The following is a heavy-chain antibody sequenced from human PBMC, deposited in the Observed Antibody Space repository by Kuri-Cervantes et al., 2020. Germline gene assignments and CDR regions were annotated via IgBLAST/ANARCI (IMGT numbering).Heavy chain of an antibody. D-gene: IGHD6-19*01. CDR3: ARDHVAVAGNYYYYGMDV. V-gene: IGHV3-7*01. Sequence: GESLKISCAASGFTFSSYEMNWVRQAPGKGLEWVANIKQDGSEKYYVDSVKGRFTISRDNSKNTLYLQMNSLRAEDTAVYYCARDHVAVAGNYYYYGMDVWGQGTTVTVSS. J-gene: IGHJ6*02. CDR2: IKQDGSEK. CDR1: GFTFSSYE.